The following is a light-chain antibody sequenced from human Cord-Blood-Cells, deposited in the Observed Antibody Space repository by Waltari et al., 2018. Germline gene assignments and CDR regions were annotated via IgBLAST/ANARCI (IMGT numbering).Light chain of an antibody. CDR2: EVS. Sequence: SALTQPASVSGSPGQSITISCTGTSSDVGGYNYVSWYQQHPGKAPKLVIYEVSNRPSGVSNLFSGSKSGNTASLTISGLQAEDEADYYCSSYTSSSTYVFGTGTKVTVL. CDR3: SSYTSSSTYV. J-gene: IGLJ1*01. V-gene: IGLV2-14*01. CDR1: SSDVGGYNY.